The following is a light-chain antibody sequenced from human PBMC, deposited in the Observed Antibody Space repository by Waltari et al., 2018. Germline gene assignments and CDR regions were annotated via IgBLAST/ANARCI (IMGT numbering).Light chain of an antibody. J-gene: IGLJ1*01. V-gene: IGLV2-14*01. CDR2: EVS. CDR1: SSDVGGYNY. CDR3: SSYTSSNTYYV. Sequence: QSALTQPASVSGSPGQSITISCTGTSSDVGGYNYVSWYQHHPGNAPKLMIYEVSNRPSGVSTRFSGPKSGNTASLTISGLQAEDEADYHCSSYTSSNTYYVFGTGTKVTVL.